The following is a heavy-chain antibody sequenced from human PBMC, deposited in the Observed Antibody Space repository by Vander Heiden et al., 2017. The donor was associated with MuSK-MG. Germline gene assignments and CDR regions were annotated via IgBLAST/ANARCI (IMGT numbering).Heavy chain of an antibody. CDR1: GYSFPTNW. J-gene: IGHJ3*02. D-gene: IGHD3-10*01. CDR3: ARRRDGSGSYGAAFDI. V-gene: IGHV5-51*03. Sequence: EVQLVQSGAEVKKPGESLKISCKGSGYSFPTNWIAWVRQMPGKGLDWMGIIYPGDSDTTYSPSFQGQVTISADKSINTAYLQWSSLKASDTAIYYCARRRDGSGSYGAAFDIWGQGTMVTVSS. CDR2: IYPGDSDT.